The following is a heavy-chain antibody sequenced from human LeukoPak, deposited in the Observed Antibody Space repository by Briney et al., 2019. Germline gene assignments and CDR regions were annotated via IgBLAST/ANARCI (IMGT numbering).Heavy chain of an antibody. CDR2: INAGNGNT. J-gene: IGHJ4*02. CDR3: ARVGYCSRGVCYNYDY. CDR1: GYTFTSYG. D-gene: IGHD2-8*01. V-gene: IGHV1-3*01. Sequence: ASVKVSCKASGYTFTSYGISWVRQAPGQRLEWMGWINAGNGNTKYSQKFQGRVTITRDTSASTAYMELSSLRSEDTAVYYCARVGYCSRGVCYNYDYWGQGTQVTVFS.